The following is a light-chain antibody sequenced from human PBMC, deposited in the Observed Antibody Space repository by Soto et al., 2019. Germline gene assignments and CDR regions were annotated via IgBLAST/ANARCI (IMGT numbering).Light chain of an antibody. CDR3: QQYGTSPWT. CDR2: IAS. Sequence: EIVLTQSPGTLSLFPGERATLSCRATQSVNSDYLAWYQHKPGQAPRLLIYIASRRATGIPDRFSGSGSGTDFTLTISRLEPEDFAVYYCQQYGTSPWTFGQGTKVEIK. CDR1: QSVNSDY. J-gene: IGKJ1*01. V-gene: IGKV3-20*01.